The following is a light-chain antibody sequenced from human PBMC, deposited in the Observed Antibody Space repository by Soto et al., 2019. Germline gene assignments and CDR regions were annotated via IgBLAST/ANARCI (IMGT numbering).Light chain of an antibody. CDR1: QSVSSSY. V-gene: IGKV3-20*01. CDR2: GAS. J-gene: IGKJ4*01. Sequence: EIVMTQSPATLSVSPGERFTLSCSSSQSVSSSYLAWYQQKPGQAPRLLIYGASSRATGIPDRFSGSGSGTDFTLTISRLEPEDFAVYYCQQYGSSPPLTFGGGTKVDIK. CDR3: QQYGSSPPLT.